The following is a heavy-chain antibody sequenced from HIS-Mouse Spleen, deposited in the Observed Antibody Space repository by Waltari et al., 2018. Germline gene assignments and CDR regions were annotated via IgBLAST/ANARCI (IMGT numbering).Heavy chain of an antibody. Sequence: QLQLQESGPGLVKPSETLSLTCTVPGGSISSSSSYWGWIRQPPGKGLEWIGGIYYSGSTYYNPSLKSRVTISVDTSKNQFSLKLSSVTAADTAVYYCAREIPYSSSWYDWYFDLWGRGTLVTVSS. V-gene: IGHV4-39*07. CDR1: GGSISSSSSY. D-gene: IGHD6-13*01. CDR3: AREIPYSSSWYDWYFDL. J-gene: IGHJ2*01. CDR2: IYYSGST.